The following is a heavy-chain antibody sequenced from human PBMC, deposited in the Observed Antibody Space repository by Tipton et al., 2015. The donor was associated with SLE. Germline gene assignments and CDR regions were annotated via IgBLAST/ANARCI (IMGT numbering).Heavy chain of an antibody. CDR2: IYYSGST. V-gene: IGHV4-4*07. D-gene: IGHD6-6*01. Sequence: TLSLTCTVSGGSISSYYWSWIRQPAGKGLEWIGRIYYSGSTNYNPSLKSRVTISVDTSKNQFSLKLSSVTAADTAVYYCVLGSSSSFDYWGQGTLVTVSS. CDR1: GGSISSYY. CDR3: VLGSSSSFDY. J-gene: IGHJ4*02.